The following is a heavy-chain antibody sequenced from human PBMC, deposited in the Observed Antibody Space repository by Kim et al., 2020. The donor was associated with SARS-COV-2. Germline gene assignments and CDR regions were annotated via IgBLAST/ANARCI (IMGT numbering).Heavy chain of an antibody. Sequence: ADSEKGRSTITRDTSKNTLYLQMNSRGAEDTAVYYCARNRVAGVDSFDYWGPGTLVTVSS. J-gene: IGHJ4*02. CDR3: ARNRVAGVDSFDY. V-gene: IGHV3-30*07. D-gene: IGHD6-19*01.